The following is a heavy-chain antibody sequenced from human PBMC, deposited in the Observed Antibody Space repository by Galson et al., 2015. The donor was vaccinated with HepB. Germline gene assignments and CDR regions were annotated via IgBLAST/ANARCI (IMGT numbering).Heavy chain of an antibody. CDR3: ARDSRSGYSSSWYTALDAFDI. V-gene: IGHV1-18*01. CDR1: GYTFTSYG. J-gene: IGHJ3*02. Sequence: SVKVSCKASGYTFTSYGISWVRQAPGQGLEWMGWISAYNGNTNYAQKLQGRVTMTTDTSTSTAYMELRSLRSDDTAVYYCARDSRSGYSSSWYTALDAFDIWGQGTMVTVSS. CDR2: ISAYNGNT. D-gene: IGHD6-13*01.